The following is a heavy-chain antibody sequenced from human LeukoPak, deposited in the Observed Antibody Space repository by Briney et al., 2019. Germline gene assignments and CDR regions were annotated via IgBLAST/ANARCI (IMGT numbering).Heavy chain of an antibody. J-gene: IGHJ6*02. CDR3: ARDSPCPPFDCPSPLYYYGMDV. V-gene: IGHV1-69*13. Sequence: GASVKVSCKASGGTFSSYAISWVRQAPGQGLEWMGGIIPTFGTANYAQKFQGRVTITADESTSTAYMELSSLRSEDTAVYYCARDSPCPPFDCPSPLYYYGMDVWGQGTTVTVSS. CDR2: IIPTFGTA. CDR1: GGTFSSYA. D-gene: IGHD2-21*01.